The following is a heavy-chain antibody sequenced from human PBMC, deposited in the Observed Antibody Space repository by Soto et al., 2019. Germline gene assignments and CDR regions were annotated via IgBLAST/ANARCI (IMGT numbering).Heavy chain of an antibody. D-gene: IGHD3-16*01. CDR3: AAIDYGDY. CDR2: INAGNGNT. V-gene: IGHV1-3*01. Sequence: QVQLVQSGAEVKKPGASVKVSCKASGYTFTNYAIHWVRQAPGQRLEWMGWINAGNGNTKYSQNLQGRVTFTRDTSASTAYMEVSSLRSEDTAVYFWAAIDYGDYWGQGTLVTVSS. CDR1: GYTFTNYA. J-gene: IGHJ4*02.